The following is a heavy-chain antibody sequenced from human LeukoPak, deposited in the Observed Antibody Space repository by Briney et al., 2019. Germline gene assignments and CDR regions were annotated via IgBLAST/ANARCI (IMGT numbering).Heavy chain of an antibody. Sequence: SETLSLTCAVYGGSFSGYNWNWIRQPPGKGLEWIGEINHGGSTNYNPSLKSRVTISVGTSKNQFSLKLSSVTAADTAVYYCARGGDSSGYYYYWGQGTLVTVSS. CDR3: ARGGDSSGYYYY. CDR1: GGSFSGYN. D-gene: IGHD3-22*01. J-gene: IGHJ4*02. V-gene: IGHV4-34*01. CDR2: INHGGST.